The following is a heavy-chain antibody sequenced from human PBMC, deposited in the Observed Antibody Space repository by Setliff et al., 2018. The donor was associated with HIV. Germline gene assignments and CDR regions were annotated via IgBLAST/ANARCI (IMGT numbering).Heavy chain of an antibody. Sequence: SETLSLTCTVSGYSISSGYYWGWIRQPPGKGLEWIGSIYHSGSTYYNPPLKSRVTISVDTSKNQFSLKLSSVTAADTAVYYCARASLNYGGNSGWFDPWGQGTLVTVSS. CDR3: ARASLNYGGNSGWFDP. V-gene: IGHV4-38-2*02. CDR1: GYSISSGYY. D-gene: IGHD4-17*01. CDR2: IYHSGST. J-gene: IGHJ5*02.